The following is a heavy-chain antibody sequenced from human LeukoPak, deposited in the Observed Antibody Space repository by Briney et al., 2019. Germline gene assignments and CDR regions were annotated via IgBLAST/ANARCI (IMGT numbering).Heavy chain of an antibody. Sequence: GGSLRLSCAASGFTFSSYWMHWVRQVPGKGLEWVSRINKDGSSTSNADSVKGRFSISRDNTKNTLYLQMNSLGADDTAVYYCARDTRYGDFLGYWGQGTLVTVSS. D-gene: IGHD4-17*01. CDR3: ARDTRYGDFLGY. J-gene: IGHJ4*02. CDR2: INKDGSST. V-gene: IGHV3-74*01. CDR1: GFTFSSYW.